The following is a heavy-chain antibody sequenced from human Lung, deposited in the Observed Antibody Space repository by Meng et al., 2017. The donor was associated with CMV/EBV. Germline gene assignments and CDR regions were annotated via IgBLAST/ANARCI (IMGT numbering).Heavy chain of an antibody. CDR1: GFPFRTNS. CDR2: ISGSNGNI. D-gene: IGHD4-11*01. V-gene: IGHV3-48*04. Sequence: ESXKISXAASGFPFRTNSMNWVRQAPGKGLEWVSYISGSNGNIYYADSVKGRFTISRDNTKKSLFLQMNSLRVEDTAVYYCARGPTDYYALDVWGQGPTVTVSS. CDR3: ARGPTDYYALDV. J-gene: IGHJ6*02.